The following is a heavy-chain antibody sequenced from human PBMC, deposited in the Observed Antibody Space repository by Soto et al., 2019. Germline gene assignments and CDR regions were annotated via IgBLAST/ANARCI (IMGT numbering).Heavy chain of an antibody. D-gene: IGHD7-27*01. CDR3: ARMGIESSTPSFYD. J-gene: IGHJ4*02. Sequence: PSETLSLTCTVSGGSISGYYWSWVRQPPGKGLEWIGYIYYSGSTNYNPALLSRVTISVDTSKSQFSLKLSSVIAADTAVYYCARMGIESSTPSFYDWGMGTLVPVSS. CDR1: GGSISGYY. CDR2: IYYSGST. V-gene: IGHV4-59*01.